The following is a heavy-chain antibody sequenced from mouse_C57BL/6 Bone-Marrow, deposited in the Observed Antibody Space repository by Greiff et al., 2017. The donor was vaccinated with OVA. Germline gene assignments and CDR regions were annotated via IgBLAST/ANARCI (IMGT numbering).Heavy chain of an antibody. CDR2: IFPGSGST. D-gene: IGHD2-12*01. CDR1: GYTFTDYY. J-gene: IGHJ1*03. CDR3: ARDYYKEYWYFDV. V-gene: IGHV1-75*01. Sequence: QVQLKQSGPELVKPGASVKISCTASGYTFTDYYINWVKQRPGQGLEWIGWIFPGSGSTYYNEKFKGKATLTVAKSSSTAYMLLSSLTSEDSAVYFCARDYYKEYWYFDVWGTGTTVTVSS.